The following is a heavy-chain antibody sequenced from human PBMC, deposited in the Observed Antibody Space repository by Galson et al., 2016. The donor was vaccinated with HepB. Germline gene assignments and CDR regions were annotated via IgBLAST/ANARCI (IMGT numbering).Heavy chain of an antibody. CDR3: AKGAEQWLVPGYFDY. Sequence: SLRLSCAASGFTFSSYAMSWVRQAPGKGLEWVSAISGSGGSTYYAGSVKGRFTISRDNSKNTQYLQMNRLRAEDTAVYYCAKGAEQWLVPGYFDYWGQRTLVTVSS. J-gene: IGHJ4*02. V-gene: IGHV3-23*01. CDR2: ISGSGGST. CDR1: GFTFSSYA. D-gene: IGHD6-19*01.